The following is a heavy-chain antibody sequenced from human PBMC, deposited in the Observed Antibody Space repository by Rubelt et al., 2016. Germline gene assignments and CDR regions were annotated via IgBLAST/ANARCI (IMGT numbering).Heavy chain of an antibody. J-gene: IGHJ1*01. CDR3: AYSSGYYDEYFQH. V-gene: IGHV4-59*01. D-gene: IGHD3-22*01. CDR2: VYYSGST. Sequence: QMQLQESGTGLVKPSETLSLTCTVSGGSISSDYWIWIRQPPVKGLEWIGYVYYSGSTNYIPSLKSRVNISGDTSTNQFSLKLSSVTAADTAVYYCAYSSGYYDEYFQHWGQGTLVTVSS. CDR1: GGSISSDY.